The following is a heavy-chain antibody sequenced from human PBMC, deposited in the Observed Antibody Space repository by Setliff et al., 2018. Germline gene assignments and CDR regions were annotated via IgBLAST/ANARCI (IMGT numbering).Heavy chain of an antibody. D-gene: IGHD6-19*01. CDR1: GGSFSGYY. CDR2: IIHSGST. J-gene: IGHJ1*01. V-gene: IGHV4-34*12. CDR3: ARDSRQWLIPEYFQH. Sequence: PSETLSLTCAVYGGSFSGYYWSWIRQPPGKRLGWIGEIIHSGSTNYNPSLKSRVTISMDTSKNQFSLKVSSVTAADTAVYYCARDSRQWLIPEYFQHWGQGTLVTAPQ.